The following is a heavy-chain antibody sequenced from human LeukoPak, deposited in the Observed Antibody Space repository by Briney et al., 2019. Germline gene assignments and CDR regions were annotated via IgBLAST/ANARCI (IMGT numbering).Heavy chain of an antibody. CDR3: ATAKGDS. V-gene: IGHV4-59*01. CDR2: TDYSGST. J-gene: IGHJ4*02. CDR1: GGSIGTYY. Sequence: PSETLSLTCTVSGGSIGTYYWSWIRQPPGKGLEWIGNTDYSGSTSYNPSLKSRVTMSMDTSKNQFSLKLSSVTAADTAVYYCATAKGDSWGQGTLVTVSS.